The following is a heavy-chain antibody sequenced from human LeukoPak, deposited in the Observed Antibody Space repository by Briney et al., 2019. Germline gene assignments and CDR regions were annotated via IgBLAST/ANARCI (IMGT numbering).Heavy chain of an antibody. Sequence: PSGTLSLTCTVSSGSISSYWSWIRQSPGKGLEWIGYIYFSGTTNYNPSLKSRLTITIDTSRNQFSLKLSSVTAADTAIYYCVSGGSYLTKWGQGTLVTVSS. V-gene: IGHV4-59*01. D-gene: IGHD3-10*01. CDR2: IYFSGTT. CDR1: SGSISSY. J-gene: IGHJ4*02. CDR3: VSGGSYLTK.